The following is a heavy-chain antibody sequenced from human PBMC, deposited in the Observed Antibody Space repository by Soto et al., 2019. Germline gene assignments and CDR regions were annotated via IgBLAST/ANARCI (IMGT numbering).Heavy chain of an antibody. Sequence: EVQLLESGGGLVQPGESLRLSCAASGFTFSSYAMSWVRQAPGKGLEWVSAISGSGGSTYYADSVKGRFTISRDNSKNTLYLQMNSLRAEDTAVYYCAKVVGKYYYGSGSYYNTGYWGQGTLVTVSS. J-gene: IGHJ4*02. CDR2: ISGSGGST. D-gene: IGHD3-10*01. V-gene: IGHV3-23*01. CDR1: GFTFSSYA. CDR3: AKVVGKYYYGSGSYYNTGY.